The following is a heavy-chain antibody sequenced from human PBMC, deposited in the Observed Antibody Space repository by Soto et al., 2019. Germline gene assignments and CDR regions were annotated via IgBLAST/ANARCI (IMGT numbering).Heavy chain of an antibody. CDR2: MYHDGNT. CDR3: ARESYSGYHSYDY. Sequence: ETLCLACSVSGYSISSGCFWCWIRQPPGKGLEWIANMYHDGNTHYNPSLKSRVTMSVDTSKNQFSLKLNSVTAADKAVYYCARESYSGYHSYDYWGQGILVTVYS. D-gene: IGHD5-12*01. CDR1: GYSISSGCF. J-gene: IGHJ4*02. V-gene: IGHV4-38-2*02.